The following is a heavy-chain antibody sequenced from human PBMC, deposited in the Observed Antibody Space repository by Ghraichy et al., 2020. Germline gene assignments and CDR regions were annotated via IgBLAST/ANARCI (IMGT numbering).Heavy chain of an antibody. CDR3: ARAAKTHYYDSSGPQGMYYFDY. Sequence: GESLNISCAASGFTFSSYWMTWVRQAPGKGLEWVANIKQDGSEKYYVDSVKGRFTISRDNAKSSLYLQMNSLRAEDTAVYYCARAAKTHYYDSSGPQGMYYFDYWGQGTLVTVSS. CDR1: GFTFSSYW. J-gene: IGHJ4*02. CDR2: IKQDGSEK. D-gene: IGHD3-22*01. V-gene: IGHV3-7*01.